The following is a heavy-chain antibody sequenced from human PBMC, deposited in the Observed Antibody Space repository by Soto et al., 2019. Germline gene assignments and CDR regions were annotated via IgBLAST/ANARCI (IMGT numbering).Heavy chain of an antibody. CDR2: ISAYNGNT. D-gene: IGHD2-8*02. Sequence: ASVKVTSEACRDSITSYGISWVRQAPGQGLEWMGWISAYNGNTNYAQKLQGRVTRTTDTSTSTAYMELRSLRSDDTAVYYCARGGWWWEGDAFDIWGQGTMVTVSS. J-gene: IGHJ3*02. CDR1: RDSITSYG. CDR3: ARGGWWWEGDAFDI. V-gene: IGHV1-18*01.